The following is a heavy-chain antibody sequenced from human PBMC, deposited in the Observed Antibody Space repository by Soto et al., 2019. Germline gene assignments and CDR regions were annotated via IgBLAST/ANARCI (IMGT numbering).Heavy chain of an antibody. Sequence: PGGSLSLSCAASGFTFSSYTMNWVRQAPGKGLEWVSLISARGGSTYYADSVKGRFTISRDNSKNTLYLQMNSLRAEDTGVYYCARDPPNDKTQLDYGMDVWGQGTAVTVSS. V-gene: IGHV3-23*01. J-gene: IGHJ6*02. CDR1: GFTFSSYT. D-gene: IGHD2-2*01. CDR2: ISARGGST. CDR3: ARDPPNDKTQLDYGMDV.